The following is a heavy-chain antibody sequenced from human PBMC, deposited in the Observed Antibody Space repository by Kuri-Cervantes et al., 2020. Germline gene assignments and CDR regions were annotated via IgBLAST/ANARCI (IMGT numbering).Heavy chain of an antibody. D-gene: IGHD3-10*01. Sequence: GESLKISCAASGFTFSSYGMHWVRQAPGKGLVWVAVISYDGSNKYYADSVKGRFTISRDDAKNSLYLQMNSLIAEDTAVYYCARPLRGDDYYGSGSYYTLFGEGGMDVWGQGATVTVSS. CDR3: ARPLRGDDYYGSGSYYTLFGEGGMDV. CDR2: ISYDGSNK. V-gene: IGHV3-33*05. J-gene: IGHJ6*02. CDR1: GFTFSSYG.